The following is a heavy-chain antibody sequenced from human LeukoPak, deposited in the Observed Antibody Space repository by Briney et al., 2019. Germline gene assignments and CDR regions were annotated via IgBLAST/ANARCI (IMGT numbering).Heavy chain of an antibody. CDR2: ISRSSAYI. CDR3: ARPVAPVIRYFANFPVNRGFDY. Sequence: PGGSLRLSCAASGFTLSSYSMNWVRQAPGKGLEWVSSISRSSAYIYYADSVKGRFTISRDNAKNSLYLQMNSLRAEDTAVYYCARPVAPVIRYFANFPVNRGFDYWGQGTLVTVSS. D-gene: IGHD3-9*01. CDR1: GFTLSSYS. J-gene: IGHJ4*02. V-gene: IGHV3-21*01.